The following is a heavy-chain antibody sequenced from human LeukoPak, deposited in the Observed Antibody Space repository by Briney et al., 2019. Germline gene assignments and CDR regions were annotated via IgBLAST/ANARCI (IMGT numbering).Heavy chain of an antibody. D-gene: IGHD3-22*01. CDR3: ARQAHYYDSSGHWEDVWDY. CDR2: ISYDGSNK. CDR1: GFTFSSYA. J-gene: IGHJ4*02. Sequence: GGSLRLSCAASGFTFSSYAMPWVRQAPGKGLEWVAVISYDGSNKYYADSVKGRFTISRDNSKNTLYLQMNSLRAEDTAVYYCARQAHYYDSSGHWEDVWDYWGQGTLVTVSS. V-gene: IGHV3-30-3*01.